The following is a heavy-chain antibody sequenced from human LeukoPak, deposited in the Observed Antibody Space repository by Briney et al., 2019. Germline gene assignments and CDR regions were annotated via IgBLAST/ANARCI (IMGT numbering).Heavy chain of an antibody. J-gene: IGHJ4*02. Sequence: GGSLRLSCAASGFTFSSYAMSWVRQAPGKGLEWVSAISGSGGSTYYADSVKGRFTISRDNSKNTLYLQMNSLRAEDTAVYYCAKVATYYYDSSGYSDYWGQGILVTVSS. V-gene: IGHV3-23*01. CDR1: GFTFSSYA. CDR3: AKVATYYYDSSGYSDY. CDR2: ISGSGGST. D-gene: IGHD3-22*01.